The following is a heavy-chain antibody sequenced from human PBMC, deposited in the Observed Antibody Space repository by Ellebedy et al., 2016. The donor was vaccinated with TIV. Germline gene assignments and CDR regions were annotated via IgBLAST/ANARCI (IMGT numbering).Heavy chain of an antibody. Sequence: ASVKVSCKASGYTFTAYHIHWVRQAPGQGLEWMGWIYPYNGDANYAQKFQGRVTMTRDTSISTGYMKLSGLKSDDTAVYYCAALPYISTSSAYWGQGTLVTVSS. CDR1: GYTFTAYH. CDR2: IYPYNGDA. CDR3: AALPYISTSSAY. D-gene: IGHD6-13*01. J-gene: IGHJ4*02. V-gene: IGHV1-2*02.